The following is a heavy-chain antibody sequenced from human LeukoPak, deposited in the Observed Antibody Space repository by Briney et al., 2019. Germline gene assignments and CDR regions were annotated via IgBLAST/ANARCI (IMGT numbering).Heavy chain of an antibody. CDR1: GYSFTSYW. Sequence: GESLKISCKGSGYSFTSYWIAWVRQMPGKGLEWMGIIYPGDSDTRYSPSFQGQVTISADKSISTAYLQWNSLKASDTAMYYCARHGTPADTLNWFDPWGQGTLVTVSS. CDR3: ARHGTPADTLNWFDP. J-gene: IGHJ5*02. V-gene: IGHV5-51*01. D-gene: IGHD2-15*01. CDR2: IYPGDSDT.